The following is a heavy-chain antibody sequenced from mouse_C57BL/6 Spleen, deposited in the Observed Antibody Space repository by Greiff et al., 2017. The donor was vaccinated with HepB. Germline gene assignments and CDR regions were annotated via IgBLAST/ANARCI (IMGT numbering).Heavy chain of an antibody. V-gene: IGHV1-22*01. Sequence: DVHLVESGPELVKPGASVKMSCKASGYTFTDYNMHWVKQSHGKSLEWIGYINPNNGGTSYNQKFKGKATLTVNKSSSTAYMELRSLTSEDSAVYYCAGVLLREDAMDYWGQGTSVTVSS. D-gene: IGHD1-1*01. J-gene: IGHJ4*01. CDR2: INPNNGGT. CDR1: GYTFTDYN. CDR3: AGVLLREDAMDY.